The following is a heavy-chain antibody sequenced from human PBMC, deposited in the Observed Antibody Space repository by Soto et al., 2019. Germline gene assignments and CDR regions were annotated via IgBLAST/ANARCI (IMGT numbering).Heavy chain of an antibody. J-gene: IGHJ6*02. CDR2: ISSSSSYI. V-gene: IGHV3-21*01. CDR3: ARFPTSHPWWLRLKTYYYDYGMDV. Sequence: EVQLVESGGGLVKPGGSLRLSCAASGFTFSSYSMNWVRQAPGKGLEWVSSISSSSSYIYYADSVKGRFTISRDNAKNSLYLQMNSLRAEDTAVYYCARFPTSHPWWLRLKTYYYDYGMDVWGQGATVTVSS. CDR1: GFTFSSYS. D-gene: IGHD5-12*01.